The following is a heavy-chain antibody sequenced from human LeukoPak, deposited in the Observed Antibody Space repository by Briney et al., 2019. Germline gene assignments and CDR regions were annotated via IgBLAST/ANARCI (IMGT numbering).Heavy chain of an antibody. CDR2: IIPIFGTA. J-gene: IGHJ4*02. CDR3: ASRLERYCSGGSCYPEDY. CDR1: GGTFSSYV. V-gene: IGHV1-69*01. Sequence: GSSAKVSCKASGGTFSSYVISWVRQAPGQGLEWMGGIIPIFGTANYAQKFQGRVTITADESTSTAYMELSSLRSEDTAVYYCASRLERYCSGGSCYPEDYWGQGTLVTVSS. D-gene: IGHD2-15*01.